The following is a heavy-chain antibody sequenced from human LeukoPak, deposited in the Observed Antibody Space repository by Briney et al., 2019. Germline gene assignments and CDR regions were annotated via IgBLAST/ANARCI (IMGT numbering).Heavy chain of an antibody. CDR3: ARAGYGDSDFDY. CDR1: GGSISSGSYY. CDR2: IYTSGST. V-gene: IGHV4-61*02. J-gene: IGHJ4*02. Sequence: PSETLSLTCTVSGGSISSGSYYWSWIRQPAGKGLEWIGRIYTSGSTNYNPSLKSRVTISVDTSKNQFSLMLSSVTAADTAVYYCARAGYGDSDFDYWGQGTLAGVSS. D-gene: IGHD4-17*01.